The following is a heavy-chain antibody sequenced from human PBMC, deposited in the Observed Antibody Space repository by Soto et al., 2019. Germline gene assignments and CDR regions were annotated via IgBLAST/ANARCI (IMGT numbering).Heavy chain of an antibody. CDR3: AREMGIRCSGGSCHMGMDV. Sequence: GASVKVSCKASGYTFTGYYMHWVRQAPGQGLEWMGWINPNSGGTNYAQKFQGWVTMTRDTSISTAYMELGRLRSDDTAVYYCAREMGIRCSGGSCHMGMDVWGQGTTVTVS. CDR2: INPNSGGT. V-gene: IGHV1-2*04. D-gene: IGHD2-15*01. CDR1: GYTFTGYY. J-gene: IGHJ6*02.